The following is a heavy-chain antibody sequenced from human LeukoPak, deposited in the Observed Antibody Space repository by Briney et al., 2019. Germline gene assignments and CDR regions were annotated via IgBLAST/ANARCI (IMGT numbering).Heavy chain of an antibody. Sequence: SETLSLTCTVSGGSIGGNSYWSWIRQPPGKGLEWIGDIYYSGSTYYNPSLKSRVTISVDTSKNQFSLKLSSVTAADTAVYYCASKMATITAAFDIWGQGTMVTVSS. CDR2: IYYSGST. CDR1: GGSIGGNSY. V-gene: IGHV4-30-4*08. J-gene: IGHJ3*02. D-gene: IGHD5-24*01. CDR3: ASKMATITAAFDI.